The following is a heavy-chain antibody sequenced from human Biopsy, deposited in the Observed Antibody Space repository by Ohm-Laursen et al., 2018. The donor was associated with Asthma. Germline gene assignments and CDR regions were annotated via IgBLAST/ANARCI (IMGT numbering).Heavy chain of an antibody. V-gene: IGHV3-30-3*01. CDR2: ISYDGSSI. CDR3: AREGVAGTHIED. D-gene: IGHD6-19*01. Sequence: LSLTCAASRFTYEMHWVRQAPGKGLEWVAVISYDGSSIYNADSVKGRFTISRDNSKNTLSLQMNSLTAEDTAVYYCAREGVAGTHIEDWGQGTLVTVSS. J-gene: IGHJ4*02. CDR1: RFTYE.